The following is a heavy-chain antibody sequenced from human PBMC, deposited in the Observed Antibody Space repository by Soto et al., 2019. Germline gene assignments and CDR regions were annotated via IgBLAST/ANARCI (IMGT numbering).Heavy chain of an antibody. Sequence: ASVKVSCKASGYTFTSYAMHWVRQAPGQRLEWMGWINAGNGNTKYSQKFQGRVTITRDTSASTAYMELSSLRSEDTAVYYCARGVSRSSSWYWFDPWGQGTLVTVSS. CDR2: INAGNGNT. J-gene: IGHJ5*02. CDR1: GYTFTSYA. D-gene: IGHD6-13*01. V-gene: IGHV1-3*01. CDR3: ARGVSRSSSWYWFDP.